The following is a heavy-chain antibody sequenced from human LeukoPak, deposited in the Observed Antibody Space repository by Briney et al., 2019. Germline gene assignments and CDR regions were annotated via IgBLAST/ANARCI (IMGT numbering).Heavy chain of an antibody. D-gene: IGHD5-12*01. CDR2: ISNSGGRT. V-gene: IGHV3-23*01. CDR1: GFTFSSYA. CDR3: AKSYNGYESKPDY. J-gene: IGHJ4*02. Sequence: PGGSLRLSCAASGFTFSSYAMSWVRQAPGKGLEWVSSISNSGGRTFYTDSVKGRFTISRDNSKITLYLQMNSLSAEDTAVYYCAKSYNGYESKPDYWGQGTLVTVSS.